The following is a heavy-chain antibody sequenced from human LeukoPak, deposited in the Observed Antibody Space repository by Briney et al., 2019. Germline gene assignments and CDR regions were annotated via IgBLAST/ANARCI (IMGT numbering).Heavy chain of an antibody. CDR2: INPNSGGT. Sequence: ASVKVSCKASGYTFTGYYMHWVRQAPGQGLEWMGWINPNSGGTNYAQKFQGRVTMTRNTSISTAYMELSSLRSEDTAVYYCARGLLEAVAGRDYWGQGTLVTVSS. J-gene: IGHJ4*02. V-gene: IGHV1-2*02. D-gene: IGHD6-19*01. CDR1: GYTFTGYY. CDR3: ARGLLEAVAGRDY.